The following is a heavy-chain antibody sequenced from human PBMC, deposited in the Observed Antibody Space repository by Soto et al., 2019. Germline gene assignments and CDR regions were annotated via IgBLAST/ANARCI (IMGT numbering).Heavy chain of an antibody. V-gene: IGHV3-23*01. CDR2: ISGSGSTI. J-gene: IGHJ4*02. CDR1: GLTFSSYA. D-gene: IGHD3-22*01. Sequence: GGSLRLSCAASGLTFSSYAVSWVRQAPGKGPEWISSISGSGSTIYYADSVKGRFTISRDNSKNTLYLQMSSLRAEDTAVYYCAKVFYYYDSSGYYYFDYWGQGTLVTVSS. CDR3: AKVFYYYDSSGYYYFDY.